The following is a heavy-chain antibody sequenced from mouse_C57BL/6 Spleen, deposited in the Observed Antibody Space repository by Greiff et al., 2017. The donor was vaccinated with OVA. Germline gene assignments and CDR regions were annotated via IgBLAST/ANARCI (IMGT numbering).Heavy chain of an antibody. Sequence: QVQLKESGPELVKPGASVKISCKASGYSFTSYYIHWVKQRPGQGLEWIGWIYPGGGNTKYNEKFKGKATLTADTSSSTAYMQLSSLTAEDSAVYDCAIREVFAMDYWGQGTSVTVSS. CDR1: GYSFTSYY. CDR2: IYPGGGNT. J-gene: IGHJ4*01. V-gene: IGHV1-66*01. CDR3: AIREVFAMDY.